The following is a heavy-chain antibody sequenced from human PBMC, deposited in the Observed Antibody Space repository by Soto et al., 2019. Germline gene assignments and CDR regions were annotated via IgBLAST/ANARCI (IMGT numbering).Heavy chain of an antibody. CDR1: GGSISSGGYY. CDR3: ASTAYSSGWPWGYYFDY. J-gene: IGHJ4*02. D-gene: IGHD6-19*01. V-gene: IGHV4-31*03. Sequence: SETLSLTCTVSGGSISSGGYYWSWIRQHPGKGLEWIGYIYYSGSTYYNPSLKSRVTISVDTSKNQFSLKLSSVTAADTAVYYCASTAYSSGWPWGYYFDYWGQGTLVTVSS. CDR2: IYYSGST.